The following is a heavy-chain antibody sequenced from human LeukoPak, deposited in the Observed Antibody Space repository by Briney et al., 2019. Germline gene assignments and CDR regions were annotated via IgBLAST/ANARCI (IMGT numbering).Heavy chain of an antibody. CDR3: AKDTGIAVAGAIFDY. V-gene: IGHV3-9*01. D-gene: IGHD6-19*01. CDR1: GFTFDDYA. CDR2: ISWNSGSI. Sequence: GGSLRLSCAASGFTFDDYAMHWVRQAPGKGLEWVSGISWNSGSIGYADSVKGRFTISRDNAKNSLYLQMNSLRAEDTALYYCAKDTGIAVAGAIFDYWGQGTLVTVSS. J-gene: IGHJ4*02.